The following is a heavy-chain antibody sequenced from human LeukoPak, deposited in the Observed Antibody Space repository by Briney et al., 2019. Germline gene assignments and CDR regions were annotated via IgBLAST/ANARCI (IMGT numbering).Heavy chain of an antibody. D-gene: IGHD5-24*01. CDR1: GFTFSDSA. V-gene: IGHV3-73*01. CDR2: IRSTANSYAT. CDR3: TRARDGYTYLDY. J-gene: IGHJ4*02. Sequence: AGSLTLTCAASGFTFSDSAMHWVRQASGKGLEWVGRIRSTANSYATAYAASVKGRFTISRDDSKNTAYLQMNSLKTEDTAVYYCTRARDGYTYLDYWGQGTLVTVSS.